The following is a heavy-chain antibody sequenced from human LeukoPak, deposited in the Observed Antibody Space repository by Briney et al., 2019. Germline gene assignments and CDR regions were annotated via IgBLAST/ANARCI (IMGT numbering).Heavy chain of an antibody. CDR1: GFTFSSHA. D-gene: IGHD2-21*01. CDR2: TYESGQTT. V-gene: IGHV3-23*01. J-gene: IGHJ4*02. CDR3: AKDYRIGYSDHFDY. Sequence: AGGSLRLSCVGSGFTFSSHAMSWVRQAPEKGLEWVSGTYESGQTTHYADSVKGRFSISRDNSKNTLYLQMDSLRGEDTAIYYCAKDYRIGYSDHFDYWGQGALVTVSS.